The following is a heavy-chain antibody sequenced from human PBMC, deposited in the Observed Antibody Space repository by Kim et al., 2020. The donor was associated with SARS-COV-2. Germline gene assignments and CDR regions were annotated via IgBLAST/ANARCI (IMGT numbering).Heavy chain of an antibody. CDR3: ARVVTIFGVVIIPGTYYFDY. D-gene: IGHD3-3*01. J-gene: IGHJ4*02. CDR2: IYYSGST. V-gene: IGHV4-39*01. Sequence: SETLSLTCTVSGGSISSSSYYWGWIRQPPGKGLEWIGSIYYSGSTYYNPSLKSRVTISVDTSKNQFSLKLSSVTAADTAVYYCARVVTIFGVVIIPGTYYFDYWGQGTLVTVSS. CDR1: GGSISSSSYY.